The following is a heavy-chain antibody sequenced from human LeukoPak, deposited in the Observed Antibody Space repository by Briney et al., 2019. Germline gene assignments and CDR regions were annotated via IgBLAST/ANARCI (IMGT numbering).Heavy chain of an antibody. CDR2: ISAYNGNT. D-gene: IGHD5-12*01. V-gene: IGHV1-18*01. J-gene: IGHJ1*01. Sequence: ASVKVSFMASGYTFTKYGIRGVRQAPGQGLEWMGWISAYNGNTNYAQKLQGRVTMTTDTSTSTAYMELRSLRSDDTAVYYWGRGGVVAHVPRITGCGQGTLVTVSS. CDR1: GYTFTKYG. CDR3: GRGGVVAHVPRITG.